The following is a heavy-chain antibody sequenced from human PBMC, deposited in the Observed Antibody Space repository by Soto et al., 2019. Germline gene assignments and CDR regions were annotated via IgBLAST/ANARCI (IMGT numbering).Heavy chain of an antibody. CDR1: DESFSDYY. J-gene: IGHJ4*02. Sequence: HVDLQQWGAGLLKPSETLSLTCAVYDESFSDYYWGWIRQPQGKGLEWIGEINHSGITNYSPSFLSSVYISVDTSTKQVSLRLRSLTAAHTAVYYCGRVGGKSYLADYWGQGALVGVSS. CDR3: GRVGGKSYLADY. D-gene: IGHD2-15*01. CDR2: INHSGIT. V-gene: IGHV4-34*01.